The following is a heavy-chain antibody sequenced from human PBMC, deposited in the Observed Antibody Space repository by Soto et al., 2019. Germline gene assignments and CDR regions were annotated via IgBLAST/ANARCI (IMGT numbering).Heavy chain of an antibody. CDR3: ASYRVLRYSKGAFDI. Sequence: QVQLQESGPGLVKPSQTLSLTCTVSGGSISSGGYYWSWIRQHPGKGLEWVGYIYYSGSTYYNPYRKSRITIXXDXSXXQSSRKLSPGTAADTAVDYCASYRVLRYSKGAFDIRGKGTMVTVSS. D-gene: IGHD3-9*01. CDR2: IYYSGST. J-gene: IGHJ3*02. V-gene: IGHV4-31*03. CDR1: GGSISSGGYY.